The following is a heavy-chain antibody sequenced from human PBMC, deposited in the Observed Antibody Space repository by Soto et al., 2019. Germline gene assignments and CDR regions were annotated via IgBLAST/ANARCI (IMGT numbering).Heavy chain of an antibody. CDR2: ISGSGGST. CDR1: GFTFSSYA. CDR3: ARNRIATTTVVTHYYYYGMDV. Sequence: GGSLRLSCASSGFTFSSYAMSCVRQAPGKGLEWVSAISGSGGSTYYADSVKGRFTISRDNSKNTLYLQMNSLRAEDTAVYYCARNRIATTTVVTHYYYYGMDVWGQGTTVTVSS. J-gene: IGHJ6*02. D-gene: IGHD4-17*01. V-gene: IGHV3-23*01.